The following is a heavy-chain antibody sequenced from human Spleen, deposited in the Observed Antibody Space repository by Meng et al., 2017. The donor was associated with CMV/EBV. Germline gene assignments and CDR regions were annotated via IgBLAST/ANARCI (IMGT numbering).Heavy chain of an antibody. V-gene: IGHV7-4-1*02. Sequence: SGYTLPSYALSWVRQAPGQGLEWMGWINTNNAIPTYAQGFTERFVFSLDTSVSTTYLQISSLKAEDTAVYYCARVHSSGYYGPNDYWGQGTLVTVSS. CDR1: GYTLPSYA. D-gene: IGHD3-22*01. CDR2: INTNNAIP. CDR3: ARVHSSGYYGPNDY. J-gene: IGHJ4*02.